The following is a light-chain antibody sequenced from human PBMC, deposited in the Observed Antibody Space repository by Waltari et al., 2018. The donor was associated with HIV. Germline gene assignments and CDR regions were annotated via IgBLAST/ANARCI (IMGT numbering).Light chain of an antibody. CDR1: RPAVGCFNY. CDR3: CSYSSSGTVL. Sequence: HSVLTQPASMPASLGQSINHPCLGIRPAVGCFNYVSWYQQSPDTAPRLVIYDVSNRPSGVSGRFSGSKSGSAASLTISGLLPEDEADYYCCSYSSSGTVLFGGGTRLTVL. V-gene: IGLV2-14*03. J-gene: IGLJ2*01. CDR2: DVS.